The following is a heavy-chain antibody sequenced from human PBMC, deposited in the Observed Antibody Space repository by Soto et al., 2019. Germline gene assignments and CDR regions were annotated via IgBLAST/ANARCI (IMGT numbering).Heavy chain of an antibody. CDR3: ATTYSSSSRYYYYGVDV. CDR1: GGSISSGAYC. Sequence: PSETLSLTCTVSGGSISSGAYCWSWIRQHPGKGLEWIGYIYGSGSTYYNPSLKSRVTMSLDTSKNQFSLKLRPVTAADTAVYYCATTYSSSSRYYYYGVDVWGQGTTVTVSS. CDR2: IYGSGST. D-gene: IGHD6-6*01. V-gene: IGHV4-31*03. J-gene: IGHJ6*02.